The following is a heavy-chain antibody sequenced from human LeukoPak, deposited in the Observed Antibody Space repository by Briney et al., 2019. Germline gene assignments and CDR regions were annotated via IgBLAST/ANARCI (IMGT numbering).Heavy chain of an antibody. D-gene: IGHD3-10*01. J-gene: IGHJ5*02. CDR2: ISSSGSTI. V-gene: IGHV3-48*04. CDR3: AREDQYYYGSGSPSQFDP. CDR1: GFVFSAHS. Sequence: HTGGSLRLSCAASGFVFSAHSMNWVRQAPGKGLEWVSYISSSGSTIYYADSVKGRFTISRDNAKNSLYLQMNSLRAEDTAVYYCAREDQYYYGSGSPSQFDPWGQGTLVTVSS.